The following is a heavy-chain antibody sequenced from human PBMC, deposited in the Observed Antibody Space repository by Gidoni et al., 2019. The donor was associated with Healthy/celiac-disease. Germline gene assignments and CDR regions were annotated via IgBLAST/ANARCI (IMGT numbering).Heavy chain of an antibody. CDR2: ISWNSGSI. D-gene: IGHD3-22*01. J-gene: IGHJ4*02. CDR3: AKDIGYYDSSGFNY. Sequence: EVQLVESGGGLVQPGRSLRLSCAASGFPFDDYAMHWVRQAPGKGLEWVSGISWNSGSIGYADSVKGRFTISRDNAKNSLYLQMNSLRAEDTALYYCAKDIGYYDSSGFNYWGQGTLVTVSS. V-gene: IGHV3-9*01. CDR1: GFPFDDYA.